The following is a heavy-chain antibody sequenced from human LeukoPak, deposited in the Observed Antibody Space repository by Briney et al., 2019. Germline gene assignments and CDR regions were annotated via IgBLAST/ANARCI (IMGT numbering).Heavy chain of an antibody. CDR2: IYYSGRT. V-gene: IGHV4-59*08. CDR3: ARQASWLPYFDL. D-gene: IGHD5-12*01. CDR1: SGSVSNYY. J-gene: IGHJ2*01. Sequence: SETLSLTCTDSSGSVSNYYWSWIRQSPGKGLEWIAYIYYSGRTNYNPSLKSRVTISVDTAENQFSLKLSSVTAADTALYFCARQASWLPYFDLWGRGTLVSVSS.